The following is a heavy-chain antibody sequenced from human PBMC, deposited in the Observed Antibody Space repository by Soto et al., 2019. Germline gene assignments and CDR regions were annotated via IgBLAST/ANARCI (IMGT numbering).Heavy chain of an antibody. D-gene: IGHD3-22*01. CDR2: ISWNSGSI. CDR3: AKDMGISGYAFDY. CDR1: EFTFDDYA. J-gene: IGHJ4*02. V-gene: IGHV3-9*01. Sequence: EVQLVESGGGLVQPGRSLRLSCAADEFTFDDYAMQWVRQAPGKGLEWVSGISWNSGSIGYADSVKGRFTISRDNAKNSLYLQMNSLRAEVTALYYCAKDMGISGYAFDYWGQGTLVTVSS.